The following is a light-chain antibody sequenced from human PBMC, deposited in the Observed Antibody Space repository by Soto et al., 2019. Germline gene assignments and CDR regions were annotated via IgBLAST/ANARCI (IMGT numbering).Light chain of an antibody. Sequence: QSALTQPPSASGSPGQSVTISCTGTSSDVGAYNYVSWYQQHPGKAPQLIIYEVSKRPSGFPDRFSGSKSGNTASLTVSGLQAEYEAEYSCASLQGGSYYVFGTGTKLTVL. V-gene: IGLV2-8*01. CDR2: EVS. CDR1: SSDVGAYNY. J-gene: IGLJ1*01. CDR3: ASLQGGSYYV.